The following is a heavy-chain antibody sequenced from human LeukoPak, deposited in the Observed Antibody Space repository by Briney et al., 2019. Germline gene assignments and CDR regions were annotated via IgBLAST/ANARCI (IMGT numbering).Heavy chain of an antibody. CDR1: GFTFGSYA. V-gene: IGHV3-21*01. D-gene: IGHD3-22*01. CDR2: ITSSSSYI. Sequence: GGSLRLSCAASGFTFGSYAMTWVRQAPGKGLEWVSSITSSSSYIYYADSVKGRFTISRDNAKNSLCLQMNSLRAEDTAVYYCAGFRYDSSGDYGMDVWGQGTTVTVSS. CDR3: AGFRYDSSGDYGMDV. J-gene: IGHJ6*02.